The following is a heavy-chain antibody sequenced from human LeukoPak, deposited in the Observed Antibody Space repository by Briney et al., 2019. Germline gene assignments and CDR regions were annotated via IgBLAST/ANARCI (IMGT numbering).Heavy chain of an antibody. J-gene: IGHJ4*02. CDR2: INGDGGRT. Sequence: GGSLRLSCAASGFSFSSYGMHWVRQAPGRGLEYVPAINGDGGRTYYADSVKGRFTISRDNSKNTLYLQMGSLRAEDMAVYYCAVRSWELSYFAYWGQGTLVTVSS. CDR3: AVRSWELSYFAY. CDR1: GFSFSSYG. V-gene: IGHV3-64*02. D-gene: IGHD1-26*01.